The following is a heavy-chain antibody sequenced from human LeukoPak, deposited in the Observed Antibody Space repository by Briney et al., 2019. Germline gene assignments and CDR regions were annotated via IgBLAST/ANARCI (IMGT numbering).Heavy chain of an antibody. CDR3: AREGGSYLIDY. J-gene: IGHJ4*02. CDR1: GGSISSGDYY. Sequence: SQTLSLTXTVSGGSISSGDYYWSWICQPPGKGLQWIGYIYYSGSTYYNPSLKSRVTISVDTSKNQFSLKLSSVTAADTAVYYCAREGGSYLIDYWGQGTLVTVSS. V-gene: IGHV4-30-4*08. D-gene: IGHD1-26*01. CDR2: IYYSGST.